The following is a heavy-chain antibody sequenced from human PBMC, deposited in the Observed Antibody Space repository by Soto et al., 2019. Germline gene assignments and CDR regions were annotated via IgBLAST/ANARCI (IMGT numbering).Heavy chain of an antibody. CDR2: FDPEDGET. CDR1: GYTLTKLS. CDR3: AAFSIFDYYDSSGPGAFDI. Sequence: GASVKVAFKVSGYTLTKLSMHWVLQAPGKRLEWMGGFDPEDGETIYAQKFQGRVTMTEDTSTDTAYMELGSLRSEDTAVYYCAAFSIFDYYDSSGPGAFDIWGQGTMVTVSS. J-gene: IGHJ3*02. D-gene: IGHD3-22*01. V-gene: IGHV1-24*01.